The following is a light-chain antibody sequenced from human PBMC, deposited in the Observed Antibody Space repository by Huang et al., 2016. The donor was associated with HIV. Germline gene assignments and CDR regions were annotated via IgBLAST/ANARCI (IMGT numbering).Light chain of an antibody. J-gene: IGKJ4*01. CDR3: QQRSNWPPLT. Sequence: EIVLTQSPATLALSPGERATLSCRASQSVSSYLAWYQQKPGQAPRPLIYDASNRATGSPARFSGSGSGTDFTLTINSLEPEDFAVYYCQQRSNWPPLTFGGGTKVEIK. V-gene: IGKV3-11*01. CDR1: QSVSSY. CDR2: DAS.